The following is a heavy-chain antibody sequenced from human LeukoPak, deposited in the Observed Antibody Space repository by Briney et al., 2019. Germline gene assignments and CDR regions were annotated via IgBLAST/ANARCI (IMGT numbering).Heavy chain of an antibody. J-gene: IGHJ5*02. CDR3: ARDYYGSGSNRFDP. V-gene: IGHV4-4*07. CDR1: GGSISSYY. CDR2: IYTSGST. D-gene: IGHD3-10*01. Sequence: SETLSLTCTVSGGSISSYYWSWIRQPAGKGLEWIGRIYTSGSTNYNPSLKSRDTMSVDTSKNQFSLKLSSVTAADTTVYYCARDYYGSGSNRFDPWGQGTLVTVSS.